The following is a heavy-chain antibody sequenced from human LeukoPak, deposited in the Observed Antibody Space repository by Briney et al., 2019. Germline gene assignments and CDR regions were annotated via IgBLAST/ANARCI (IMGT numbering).Heavy chain of an antibody. D-gene: IGHD2-2*01. CDR1: GYSISSGYY. CDR2: IYHSGST. CDR3: ARDPRYCSSTSCSRFDP. J-gene: IGHJ5*02. V-gene: IGHV4-38-2*02. Sequence: PSETLSLTCTVSGYSISSGYYWGWIRQPPGKGLEWIGSIYHSGSTYYNPSLKSRVTISVDTSKNQFSLKLSSVTAADTAVYYCARDPRYCSSTSCSRFDPWGQGTLVTVSS.